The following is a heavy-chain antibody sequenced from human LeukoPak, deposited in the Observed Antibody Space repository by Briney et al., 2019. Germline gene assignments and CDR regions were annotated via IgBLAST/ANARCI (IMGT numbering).Heavy chain of an antibody. CDR1: GFTFSSYW. CDR2: IRQDATEQ. V-gene: IGHV3-7*01. D-gene: IGHD2-21*01. Sequence: GGSLRLSCAASGFTFSSYWMSWVRQAPGKGLEWVANIRQDATEQYYVESAKGRFTISRDNTKNSLYLQVNSLRAEDTAVYYCAKGSADARPYYFDYWGQGILVTVSS. CDR3: AKGSADARPYYFDY. J-gene: IGHJ4*02.